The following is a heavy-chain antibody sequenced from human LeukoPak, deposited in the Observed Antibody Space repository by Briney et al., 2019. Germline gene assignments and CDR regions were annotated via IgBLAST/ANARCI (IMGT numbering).Heavy chain of an antibody. Sequence: PGGSLRLSCAASGFTFSSYWMSWVRQAPGKGLEWVANIKQDGSEKYYVDSVKGRFTISRDNAKKSLYLEMNSLRAEDTAIYYCARVDAALDYWGQGTLVTVSS. J-gene: IGHJ4*02. CDR2: IKQDGSEK. V-gene: IGHV3-7*01. CDR1: GFTFSSYW. CDR3: ARVDAALDY. D-gene: IGHD6-6*01.